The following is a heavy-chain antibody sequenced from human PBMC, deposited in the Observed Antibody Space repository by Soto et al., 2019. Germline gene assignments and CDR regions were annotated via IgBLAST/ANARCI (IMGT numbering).Heavy chain of an antibody. CDR1: GNTFGNYD. CDR2: VSPYNGNA. V-gene: IGHV1-18*04. Sequence: GAPGKGSSNTSGNTFGNYDISGVRKAPGQGLEWMGWVSPYNGNANYTEKFQGRVSMTTETSTTTAYMELTSLTSDDTAIYYCARAISLIMAAPAYWGQGTLVTASP. D-gene: IGHD2-8*01. CDR3: ARAISLIMAAPAY. J-gene: IGHJ4*02.